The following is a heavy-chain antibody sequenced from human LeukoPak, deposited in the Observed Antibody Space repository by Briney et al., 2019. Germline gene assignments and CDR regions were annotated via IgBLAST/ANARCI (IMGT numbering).Heavy chain of an antibody. V-gene: IGHV4-39*07. Sequence: SETLSLTCTVSGGSISSSSYYWGWIRQPPGKGLEWIGSIYYSGSTYYNPSLKSRVTISVDTSKNQFSLKLSSVTAADTAVYYCARDCIGHIAVAGKGPGDYYYGMDVWGQGTTVTVSS. CDR2: IYYSGST. J-gene: IGHJ6*02. CDR1: GGSISSSSYY. CDR3: ARDCIGHIAVAGKGPGDYYYGMDV. D-gene: IGHD6-19*01.